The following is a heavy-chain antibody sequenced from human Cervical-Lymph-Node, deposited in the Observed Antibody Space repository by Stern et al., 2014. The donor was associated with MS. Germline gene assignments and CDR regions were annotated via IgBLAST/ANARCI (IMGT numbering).Heavy chain of an antibody. V-gene: IGHV4-4*02. CDR1: GDSMSSRNW. CDR2: IFHTGSA. J-gene: IGHJ6*02. D-gene: IGHD3-22*01. Sequence: VQLVESGPGLVKPSETLSLTCAVSGDSMSSRNWWTWVRQPPGKGLEWIGEIFHTGSANYNASLKRRVTMSVDKSKNQISLKLRSVTAADTAVYYCARERYDSGGYYHCCGMDVWGQGTTVTVSS. CDR3: ARERYDSGGYYHCCGMDV.